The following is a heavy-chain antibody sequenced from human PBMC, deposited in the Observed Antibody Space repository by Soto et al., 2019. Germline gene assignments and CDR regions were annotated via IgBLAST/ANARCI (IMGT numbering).Heavy chain of an antibody. CDR3: ARGRGFYYYAMDV. V-gene: IGHV3-11*01. CDR1: GFTFSDHY. J-gene: IGHJ6*02. Sequence: QVQLVESGGGLVQPGGSLRLSCAASGFTFSDHYMNWIRQSPGKGLEWVSYITNSGTTMYYADSVKGRFTISRDNAKNSLYLHMNNLRAEDTALYYCARGRGFYYYAMDVWGQGTTVTVSS. CDR2: ITNSGTTM.